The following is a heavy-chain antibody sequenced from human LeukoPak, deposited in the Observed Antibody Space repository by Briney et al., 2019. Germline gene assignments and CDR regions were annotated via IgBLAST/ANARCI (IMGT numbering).Heavy chain of an antibody. V-gene: IGHV3-33*01. CDR3: ARLWGSVSGYFDY. D-gene: IGHD2-21*01. CDR2: IWYDGTNK. Sequence: PGRSLRLSCAASGFTFSSYGMHWVRQAPGKGLEWVAVIWYDGTNKYYADSVKGRYTISRDNSKNMLYLQMDSLRAEDTALYYCARLWGSVSGYFDYWGQGTLVTVSS. CDR1: GFTFSSYG. J-gene: IGHJ4*02.